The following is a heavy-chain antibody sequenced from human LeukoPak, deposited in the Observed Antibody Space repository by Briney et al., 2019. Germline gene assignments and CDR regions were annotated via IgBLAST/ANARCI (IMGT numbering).Heavy chain of an antibody. J-gene: IGHJ3*02. D-gene: IGHD1-26*01. CDR1: GGTFSSYA. CDR2: XXPIFGIA. Sequence: SVKVSCKASGGTFSSYAISWVRQGPGQGLEWXXXXXPIFGIANYAQRFQGRVTITADKSTSTAYMELSSLRSEDTAVYYCARPTPDIVGATNAFDIWGQGTMVTVSS. V-gene: IGHV1-69*10. CDR3: ARPTPDIVGATNAFDI.